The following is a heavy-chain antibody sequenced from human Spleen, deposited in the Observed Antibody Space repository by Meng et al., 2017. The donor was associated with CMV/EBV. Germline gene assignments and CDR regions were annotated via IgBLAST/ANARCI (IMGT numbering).Heavy chain of an antibody. D-gene: IGHD2-2*01. CDR2: IYYSGST. V-gene: IGHV4-59*01. CDR3: ARESPYCTSTSCLSFDY. CDR1: GDSMTNYY. Sequence: SETLSLTCTVSGDSMTNYYWGWIRQPPGKGLEWIGYIYYSGSTNYNPSLKSRVTISVDTSKNQFSLKLSSVAAADTAVYYCARESPYCTSTSCLSFDYWGQGTLVTVSS. J-gene: IGHJ4*02.